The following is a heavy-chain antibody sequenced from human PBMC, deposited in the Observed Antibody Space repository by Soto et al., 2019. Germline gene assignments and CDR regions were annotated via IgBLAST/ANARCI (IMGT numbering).Heavy chain of an antibody. CDR3: VRQGIGDLHGLVDV. CDR1: SGPSRSHN. J-gene: IGHJ6*02. CDR2: IYHTGDT. V-gene: IGHV4-59*08. Sequence: QVQLQQSGPGLVKPSETLSLTCTVSSGPSRSHNWGWIRQPPGGGLEWIGYIYHTGDTSYNPSLPXXVXXPAYTSTNHISLTLRSVTAADTAVYYCVRQGIGDLHGLVDVWGQGTRVSVSS. D-gene: IGHD3-10*01.